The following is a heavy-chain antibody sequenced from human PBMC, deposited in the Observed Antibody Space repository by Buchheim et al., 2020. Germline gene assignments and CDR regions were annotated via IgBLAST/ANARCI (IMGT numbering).Heavy chain of an antibody. CDR3: ARNYYFYGMDV. J-gene: IGHJ6*02. Sequence: QVQLQESGPGLVKPSGTLSLTCAVSSGSISSSYWWSWVRQPPGKGLEWIGEISQSGDTSYTPSLKSRVSMSLDNSKNHLSLNLNSVTAADTAVYYCARNYYFYGMDVWGQGTT. V-gene: IGHV4-4*02. CDR2: ISQSGDT. CDR1: SGSISSSYW.